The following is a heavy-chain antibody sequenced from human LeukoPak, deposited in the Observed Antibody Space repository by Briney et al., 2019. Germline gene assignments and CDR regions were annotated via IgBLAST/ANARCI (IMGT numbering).Heavy chain of an antibody. J-gene: IGHJ6*02. CDR2: IDPSGSA. CDR3: ARDHWLFSSKTWYYYGMDV. V-gene: IGHV4-59*01. CDR1: GGSISPYY. Sequence: SETLSLTCVVSGGSISPYYWSWIRQSPGKGLEWIGYIDPSGSASHNPSLKSRVTIFVDTSKNLFSLILTSVSASDTAIYYCARDHWLFSSKTWYYYGMDVWGQGTTVTVSS. D-gene: IGHD3-9*01.